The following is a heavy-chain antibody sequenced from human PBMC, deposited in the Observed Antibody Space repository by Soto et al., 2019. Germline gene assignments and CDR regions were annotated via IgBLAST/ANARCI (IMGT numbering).Heavy chain of an antibody. V-gene: IGHV3-23*01. CDR1: GFTFRNYA. Sequence: VQLLESGGGLVQPGGSLRLSCAASGFTFRNYAMSWVRQAPGEGLKWVSAISSNGGGTYYADSVKGRFTMSRDNSKNTLYLQMNDLRAEDTALYYCVKGSTSARPYFFDYWGQGTLVAVSS. J-gene: IGHJ4*02. D-gene: IGHD6-6*01. CDR2: ISSNGGGT. CDR3: VKGSTSARPYFFDY.